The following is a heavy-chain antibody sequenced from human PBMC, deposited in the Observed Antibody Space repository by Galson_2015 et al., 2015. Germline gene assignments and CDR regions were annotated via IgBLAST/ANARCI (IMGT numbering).Heavy chain of an antibody. CDR3: ANSISCGKLDC. J-gene: IGHJ4*02. D-gene: IGHD4-23*01. CDR2: IKSDGSTT. Sequence: SLRLSCAASGFTFSNYWMHWVRQAPGEGLVWVSRIKSDGSTTDNADSVKGRFIISRDNAKNTLYLEMNSPRAEDTAVYYCANSISCGKLDCCGQGSLVTVSS. CDR1: GFTFSNYW. V-gene: IGHV3-74*01.